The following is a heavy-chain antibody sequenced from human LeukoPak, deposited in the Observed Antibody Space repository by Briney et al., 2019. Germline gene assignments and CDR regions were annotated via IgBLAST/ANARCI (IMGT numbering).Heavy chain of an antibody. CDR2: ISSSSSYI. CDR3: ARTIVVVTAMVEYFQH. V-gene: IGHV3-21*01. CDR1: GFTFSSYS. Sequence: GGSLRLSCAASGFTFSSYSMNWVRQAPGKGLEWVSSISSSSSYIYYADSVKGRFTISRDNAKNSLYLQMNSLRAEDTAVYYCARTIVVVTAMVEYFQHWGQGTLVTVSS. J-gene: IGHJ1*01. D-gene: IGHD2-21*02.